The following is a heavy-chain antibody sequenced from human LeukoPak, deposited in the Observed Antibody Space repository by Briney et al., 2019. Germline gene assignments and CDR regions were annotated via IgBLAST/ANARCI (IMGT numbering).Heavy chain of an antibody. V-gene: IGHV3-23*01. CDR2: ISGSGGST. CDR1: GFTFSSYG. Sequence: GGSLRLSCAASGFTFSSYGMSWVRQAPGKGLEWVSAISGSGGSTYYADSVKGRFTISRDNSKNTLYLQMNSLRAEDTAVYYCAKGQWFGELLPQGWFDPWGQGTLVTVSS. CDR3: AKGQWFGELLPQGWFDP. D-gene: IGHD3-10*01. J-gene: IGHJ5*02.